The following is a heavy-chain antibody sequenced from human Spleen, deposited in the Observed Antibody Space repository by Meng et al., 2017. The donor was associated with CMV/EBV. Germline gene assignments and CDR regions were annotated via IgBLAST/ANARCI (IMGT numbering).Heavy chain of an antibody. D-gene: IGHD5-12*01. J-gene: IGHJ4*02. V-gene: IGHV4-38-2*02. CDR3: AKVLYSGYNFYFDY. CDR1: GFSISSDSY. CDR2: IYHSGST. Sequence: SETLSLTCTVSGFSISSDSYWDWIRQPPGKGLEWIGTIYHSGSTYYNPSLKSRVTISVDTSKNQFSLKVTSVTAADTAVYYCAKVLYSGYNFYFDYWGQGTLVTVSS.